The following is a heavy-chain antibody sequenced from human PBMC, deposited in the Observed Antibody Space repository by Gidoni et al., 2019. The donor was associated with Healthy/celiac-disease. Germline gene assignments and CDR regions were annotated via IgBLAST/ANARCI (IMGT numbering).Heavy chain of an antibody. J-gene: IGHJ5*02. CDR3: ARGTGLGDVNNWNDEGDWFDP. CDR2: IYYSGST. V-gene: IGHV4-39*07. D-gene: IGHD1-1*01. Sequence: QLQLQESGPGLVKPSETLSLTCTVSGGSISSSSYYWGWIRQPPGKGLEWIGSIYYSGSTYYNPSLKSRVTIAVDTSKNQFSLKLSSVTAADTAVYYCARGTGLGDVNNWNDEGDWFDPWGQGTLVTVSS. CDR1: GGSISSSSYY.